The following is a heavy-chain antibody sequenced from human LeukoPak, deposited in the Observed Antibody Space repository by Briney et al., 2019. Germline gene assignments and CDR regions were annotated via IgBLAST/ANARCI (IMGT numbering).Heavy chain of an antibody. V-gene: IGHV3-21*04. CDR2: ISSSSSYI. Sequence: GGSLRLSCAASGFTFSSYSMNWVRQAPGKGLEWVSSISSSSSYIYYADSVKGRFTISRDNAKNSLYLQMNSLRAEDTAVYYCAKPLYSGSYYFDYWGQGTLVTISS. CDR1: GFTFSSYS. J-gene: IGHJ4*02. CDR3: AKPLYSGSYYFDY. D-gene: IGHD1-26*01.